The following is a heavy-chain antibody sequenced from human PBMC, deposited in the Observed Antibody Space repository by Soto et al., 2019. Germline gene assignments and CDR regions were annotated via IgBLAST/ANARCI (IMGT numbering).Heavy chain of an antibody. J-gene: IGHJ4*02. Sequence: GASVKVSCKASGYTFTMYGISWVRQAPGQGLEWLAMITADNGDTKYAQKVQDRVTVTMDTSTTTAYMELRSLTSDDTAVYYCARRTLGSAIGIGDYWGQGTLVTVSS. CDR1: GYTFTMYG. D-gene: IGHD7-27*01. V-gene: IGHV1-18*01. CDR2: ITADNGDT. CDR3: ARRTLGSAIGIGDY.